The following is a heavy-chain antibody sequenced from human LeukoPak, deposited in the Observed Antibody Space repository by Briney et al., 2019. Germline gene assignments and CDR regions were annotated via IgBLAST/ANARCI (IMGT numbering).Heavy chain of an antibody. CDR1: GFTFSSYA. D-gene: IGHD6-25*01. CDR2: ISYDGSNK. V-gene: IGHV3-30*04. Sequence: GGSLRLSCAASGFTFSSYAMHWVRQAPGKGLEWVAVISYDGSNKYYADSVKGRFTISRDNSKNTLYLQMNSLRAEDTAVYYCARAPQRGPFDYWGQGTLVTVSS. J-gene: IGHJ4*02. CDR3: ARAPQRGPFDY.